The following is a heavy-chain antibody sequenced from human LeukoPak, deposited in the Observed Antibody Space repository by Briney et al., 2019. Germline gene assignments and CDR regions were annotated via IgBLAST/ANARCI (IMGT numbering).Heavy chain of an antibody. V-gene: IGHV4-34*01. CDR1: GGSFSGYY. D-gene: IGHD3-22*01. CDR2: INHSGST. J-gene: IGHJ4*02. CDR3: ARDYYDSSGYYLDY. Sequence: SETLSLTCAVYGGSFSGYYWSWIRQPPGKGLEWIGEINHSGSTNYNPSLKSRVTISVDTSKNQFSLKLSSVTAADTAVYYCARDYYDSSGYYLDYWGQGTLVTVSS.